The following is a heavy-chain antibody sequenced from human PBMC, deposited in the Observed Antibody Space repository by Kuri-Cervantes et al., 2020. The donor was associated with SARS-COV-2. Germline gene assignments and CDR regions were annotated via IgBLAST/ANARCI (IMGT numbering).Heavy chain of an antibody. CDR3: ARPGAGYRRNPPDY. V-gene: IGHV3-30-3*01. CDR1: GFTFSSYA. Sequence: LSLTCAASGFTFSSYAMHWVRQAPGKGLEWVAVISYDGSNKYYVDFVKGRLTISRDNSKNTLYLQMNSLRAEDTAVYYCARPGAGYRRNPPDYWGQGTLVTVSS. CDR2: ISYDGSNK. D-gene: IGHD6-13*01. J-gene: IGHJ4*02.